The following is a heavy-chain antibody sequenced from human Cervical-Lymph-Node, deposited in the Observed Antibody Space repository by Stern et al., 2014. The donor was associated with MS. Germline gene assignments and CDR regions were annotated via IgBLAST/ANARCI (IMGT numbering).Heavy chain of an antibody. CDR3: ARDPSYCSGGRCYPSYFDY. Sequence: VQLVESGGGVVQPGRSLRLSCAASGFTFSSYGMHWVRQAPGKGLEWVAVIWYDGRNQYYADSVKGLFTISRDNSKNTLYLQMNSLRAEDTAVYYCARDPSYCSGGRCYPSYFDYWGQGTLVTVSS. V-gene: IGHV3-33*01. CDR2: IWYDGRNQ. D-gene: IGHD2-15*01. J-gene: IGHJ4*02. CDR1: GFTFSSYG.